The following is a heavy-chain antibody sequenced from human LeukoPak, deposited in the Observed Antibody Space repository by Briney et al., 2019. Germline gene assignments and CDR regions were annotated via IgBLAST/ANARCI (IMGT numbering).Heavy chain of an antibody. V-gene: IGHV4-59*01. CDR2: IYYSGST. D-gene: IGHD4-23*01. CDR1: GGSISSYY. J-gene: IGHJ6*03. CDR3: AIDYGGNSYYYYYMDA. Sequence: PSETLSLTCTVSGGSISSYYWSWIRQPPGKGLEWIGYIYYSGSTNYNPSLKSRVTISVDTSKNQFSLKLSSVTAADAAVYYCAIDYGGNSYYYYYMDAWGKGTTITVSS.